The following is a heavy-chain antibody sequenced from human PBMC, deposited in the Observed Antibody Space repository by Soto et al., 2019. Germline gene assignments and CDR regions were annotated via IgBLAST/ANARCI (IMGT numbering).Heavy chain of an antibody. CDR3: AREHIAARDWFDP. Sequence: SVKVSCKASGGTFSSYAISWVRHAPGQGLEWMGGIIPIFGTANYAQKFQGRVTITADESTSTAYMELSSLRSEDTAVYYCAREHIAARDWFDPWGQGTQVTVSS. D-gene: IGHD6-6*01. CDR2: IIPIFGTA. J-gene: IGHJ5*02. CDR1: GGTFSSYA. V-gene: IGHV1-69*01.